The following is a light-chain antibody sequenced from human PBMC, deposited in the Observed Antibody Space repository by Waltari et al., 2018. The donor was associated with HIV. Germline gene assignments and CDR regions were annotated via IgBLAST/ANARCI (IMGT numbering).Light chain of an antibody. Sequence: DIVLTQAPLSLSVTPGQPATISCKSSQNLLNSDGKTYLYWYLQRPGQPPQLLIYQVSTRFSGVPGRFSGSGSWPYFTLKISRVEAEDVGTYYCMQAIELPPTFGQGTKLDIK. CDR2: QVS. V-gene: IGKV2-29*03. J-gene: IGKJ2*01. CDR1: QNLLNSDGKTY. CDR3: MQAIELPPT.